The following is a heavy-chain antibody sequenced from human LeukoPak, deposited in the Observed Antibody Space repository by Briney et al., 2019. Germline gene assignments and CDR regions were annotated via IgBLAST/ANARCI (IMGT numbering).Heavy chain of an antibody. V-gene: IGHV1-2*02. CDR1: GYTFTGYY. CDR3: AVLGYCSSTSCKQSGGSGPQQPDLDY. CDR2: INPNSGGT. D-gene: IGHD2-2*01. Sequence: VASVKVFCKASGYTFTGYYMHWVRQAPGQGLEWMGWINPNSGGTNYAQKFQGRVTMTRDTSISTAYMELSRLRSDDTAVYYCAVLGYCSSTSCKQSGGSGPQQPDLDYWGQGTLVTVSS. J-gene: IGHJ4*02.